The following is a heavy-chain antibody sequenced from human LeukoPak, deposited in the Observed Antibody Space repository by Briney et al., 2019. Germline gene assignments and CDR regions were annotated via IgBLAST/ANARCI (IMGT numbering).Heavy chain of an antibody. CDR2: ISGGGDSI. V-gene: IGHV3-23*01. Sequence: GGSLRLSCAASGFTFSSYSMTWVRQAPGKGLEWVSAISGGGDSIKYADSVKGRFTASRDNTKNTLYLRMNSLKAEDTAVYYCAKDWRADYWGQGTLVTVSS. CDR3: AKDWRADY. J-gene: IGHJ4*02. CDR1: GFTFSSYS.